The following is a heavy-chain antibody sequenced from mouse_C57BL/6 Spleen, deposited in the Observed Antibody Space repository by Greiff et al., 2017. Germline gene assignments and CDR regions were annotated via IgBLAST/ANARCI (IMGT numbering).Heavy chain of an antibody. CDR1: GYTFTSYW. Sequence: SGAELVMPGASVKLSCKASGYTFTSYWMHWVKQRPGQGLEWIGEIDPSDSYTNYNQKFKGKSTLTVDKSSSTAYMQLSSLTSEDSAVYYCARYPNYYGSSGYFDVWGTGTTVTVSS. V-gene: IGHV1-69*01. J-gene: IGHJ1*03. CDR3: ARYPNYYGSSGYFDV. D-gene: IGHD1-1*01. CDR2: IDPSDSYT.